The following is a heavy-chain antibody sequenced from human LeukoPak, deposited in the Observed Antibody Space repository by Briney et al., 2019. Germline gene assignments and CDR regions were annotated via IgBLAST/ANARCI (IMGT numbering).Heavy chain of an antibody. D-gene: IGHD2-2*01. V-gene: IGHV4-34*01. Sequence: PSETLSLTCAVYSGSFSGYYWSWIRQPPGKGLEWIGEINHSGSTNYNPSLKRRVTISVDTSKNQFSLKLSSVTAAQTAVYYCAREVPAARNFDYWGEGTLVTVSS. CDR2: INHSGST. J-gene: IGHJ4*02. CDR3: AREVPAARNFDY. CDR1: SGSFSGYY.